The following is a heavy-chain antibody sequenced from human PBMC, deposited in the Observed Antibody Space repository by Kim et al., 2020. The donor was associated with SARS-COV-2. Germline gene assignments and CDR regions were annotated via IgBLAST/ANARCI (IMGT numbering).Heavy chain of an antibody. D-gene: IGHD3-3*01. J-gene: IGHJ4*02. V-gene: IGHV4-39*01. Sequence: SETLSLTCTVSGGSIDYSNYYWGWIRQPPGKGLEWIGTIFYSGTTYDNPSLRSRITMTVDTSKHQFSLKLRSVTAADTAVYSCALQTYRYHTRSFSSPFDNWGQGALVTVSS. CDR2: IFYSGTT. CDR1: GGSIDYSNYY. CDR3: ALQTYRYHTRSFSSPFDN.